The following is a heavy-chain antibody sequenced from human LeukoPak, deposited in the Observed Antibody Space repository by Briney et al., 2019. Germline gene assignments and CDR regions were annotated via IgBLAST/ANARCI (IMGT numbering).Heavy chain of an antibody. CDR3: ARQSEDIVVVPAAMEGWFDP. D-gene: IGHD2-2*01. Sequence: SETLSLTCTVSGGSISSYYWSWIRQPPAKGLEWIGSIYYCGSTNYNPSLTSRVTISVDTSKNQFSLKLSSVTAADTAVYYCARQSEDIVVVPAAMEGWFDPWGQGTLVTVSS. J-gene: IGHJ5*02. CDR2: IYYCGST. CDR1: GGSISSYY. V-gene: IGHV4-59*13.